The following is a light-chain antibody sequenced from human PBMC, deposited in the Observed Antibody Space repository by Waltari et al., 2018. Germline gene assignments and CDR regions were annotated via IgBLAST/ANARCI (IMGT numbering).Light chain of an antibody. V-gene: IGKV3-15*01. Sequence: EIVLTQSPGTLSVSPGERATLSCRASQSISSNLAWYQHKPGQAPRLLIYGASTRATGIPARFSGIGSGTELTLTISSLQPEDFAVYYCQQYNKWPLTFGGGTKVEIK. J-gene: IGKJ4*01. CDR1: QSISSN. CDR2: GAS. CDR3: QQYNKWPLT.